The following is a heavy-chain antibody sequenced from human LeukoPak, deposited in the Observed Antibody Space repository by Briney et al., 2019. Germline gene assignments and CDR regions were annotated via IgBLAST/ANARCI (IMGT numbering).Heavy chain of an antibody. CDR2: ISGSGGST. V-gene: IGHV3-23*01. D-gene: IGHD6-13*01. CDR1: GCTFSSYA. CDR3: AKNKQQLDQFDY. J-gene: IGHJ4*02. Sequence: PGGSLRLSCAASGCTFSSYAMSWVRQAPGKGLEWVPAISGSGGSTYYADSVKGRFTISRDNSKNTLYLQMNSLRAEDTAVYYCAKNKQQLDQFDYWGQGTLVTVSS.